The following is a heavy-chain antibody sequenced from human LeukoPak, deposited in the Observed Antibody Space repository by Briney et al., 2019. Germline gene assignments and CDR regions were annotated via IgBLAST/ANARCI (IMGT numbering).Heavy chain of an antibody. CDR1: GYTFTSYD. J-gene: IGHJ3*02. V-gene: IGHV1-8*01. D-gene: IGHD3-22*01. Sequence: ASVKVSCKASGYTFTSYDINWVRQATEQGLEWMGWMNPNSGNTGYAQKFQGRVTMTRNTSISTAYMELSSLRSEDTAVYYCAAESPMTYYYDSRGAFDIWGQGTMVTVSS. CDR2: MNPNSGNT. CDR3: AAESPMTYYYDSRGAFDI.